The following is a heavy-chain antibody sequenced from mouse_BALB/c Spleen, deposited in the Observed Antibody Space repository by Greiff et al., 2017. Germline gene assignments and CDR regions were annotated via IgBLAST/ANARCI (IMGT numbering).Heavy chain of an antibody. Sequence: EVKLMESGGGLVQPGGSRKLSCAASGLTFSSFGMHWVRQAPEKGLEWVAYISSGSSTIYYADTVKGRFTISRDNPKNTLFLQMTSLRSEDTAMYYCARSGRLYGNSFAYWGQGTLVTVSA. CDR2: ISSGSSTI. J-gene: IGHJ3*01. CDR3: ARSGRLYGNSFAY. V-gene: IGHV5-17*02. CDR1: GLTFSSFG. D-gene: IGHD2-1*01.